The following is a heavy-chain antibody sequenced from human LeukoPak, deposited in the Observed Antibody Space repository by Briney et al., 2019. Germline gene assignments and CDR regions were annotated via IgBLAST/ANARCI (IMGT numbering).Heavy chain of an antibody. CDR3: ARGPRVVTAPPDY. CDR1: GGSFSGYY. V-gene: IGHV4-34*01. J-gene: IGHJ4*02. D-gene: IGHD2-21*02. Sequence: SETLSLTCAVNGGSFSGYYWSWIRQPPGKGLEWIGEINHSGSTNYNPSLKSRVTISVDTSKNQFSLKLSSVTAADTAVYYCARGPRVVTAPPDYWGQGTLVTVSS. CDR2: INHSGST.